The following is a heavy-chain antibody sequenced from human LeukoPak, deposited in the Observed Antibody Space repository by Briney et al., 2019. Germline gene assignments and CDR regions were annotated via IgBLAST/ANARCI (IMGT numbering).Heavy chain of an antibody. CDR1: GGSISSYY. CDR3: ARGYSYGLPVDY. V-gene: IGHV4-4*09. D-gene: IGHD5-18*01. CDR2: IYTSGST. Sequence: SETLSLTCTVSGGSISSYYWSWIRQPPGKGLEWIGYIYTSGSTNYNPSLKSRVTISVDTSKNQFSLKLSSVTAADTAVYYCARGYSYGLPVDYWGQGTLVTVSS. J-gene: IGHJ4*02.